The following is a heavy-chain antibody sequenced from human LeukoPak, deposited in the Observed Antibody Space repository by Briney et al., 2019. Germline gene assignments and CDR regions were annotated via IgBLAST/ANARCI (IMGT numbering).Heavy chain of an antibody. CDR3: AREDDVAAERAPIDC. CDR2: IEHDGKHM. J-gene: IGHJ4*02. V-gene: IGHV3-30*04. Sequence: GGSLRLSCAASGFIFSNSIIHWVRQAPGKGLEWVAVIEHDGKHMYYADSVKGRFTVSRDNSQNTVYLQMNSLRVDDTAIYYCAREDDVAAERAPIDCWGQGALVTVSS. D-gene: IGHD2-21*01. CDR1: GFIFSNSI.